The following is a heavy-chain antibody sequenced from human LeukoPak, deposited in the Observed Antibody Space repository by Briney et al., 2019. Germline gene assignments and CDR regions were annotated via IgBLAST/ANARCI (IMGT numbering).Heavy chain of an antibody. CDR1: GFIFSNSD. D-gene: IGHD6-13*01. CDR3: AKDSSPGYSSSCPDY. Sequence: GGSLRLSCAASGFIFSNSDMHWVRQSAGKALVWVSTIGTQSDPFYPDSVRGRFIISRDNAKNTLYLQMNSLRAEDTAVYYCAKDSSPGYSSSCPDYWGQGTLVTVSS. V-gene: IGHV3-13*05. CDR2: IGTQSDP. J-gene: IGHJ4*02.